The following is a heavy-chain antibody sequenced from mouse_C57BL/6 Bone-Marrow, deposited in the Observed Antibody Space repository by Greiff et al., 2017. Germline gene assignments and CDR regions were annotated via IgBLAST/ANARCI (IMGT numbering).Heavy chain of an antibody. V-gene: IGHV5-4*01. CDR1: GFTVSSYA. CDR3: ARGNWEGFAY. Sequence: EVQGVESGGGLVKPGGSLKLPCAASGFTVSSYAMSWVRQTPEKRLEGVATMSDGGSYTYHPDNVKGRFTISRDNAKNNLYLQMVHLTSEDTAMYYCARGNWEGFAYWGQGTLVTVSA. J-gene: IGHJ3*01. D-gene: IGHD4-1*01. CDR2: MSDGGSYT.